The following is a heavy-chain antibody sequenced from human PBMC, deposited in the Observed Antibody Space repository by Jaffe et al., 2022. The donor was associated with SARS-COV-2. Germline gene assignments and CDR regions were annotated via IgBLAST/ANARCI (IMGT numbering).Heavy chain of an antibody. CDR2: IYPGDSDT. V-gene: IGHV5-51*01. CDR1: GYSFTSYW. D-gene: IGHD3-9*01. J-gene: IGHJ6*02. CDR3: ARMGYDILTGYPFDYYYYYGMDV. Sequence: EVQLVQSGAEVKKPGESLKISCKGSGYSFTSYWIGWVRQMPGKGLEWMGIIYPGDSDTRYSPSFQGQVTISADKSISTAYLQWSSLKASDTAMYYCARMGYDILTGYPFDYYYYYGMDVWGQGTTVTVSS.